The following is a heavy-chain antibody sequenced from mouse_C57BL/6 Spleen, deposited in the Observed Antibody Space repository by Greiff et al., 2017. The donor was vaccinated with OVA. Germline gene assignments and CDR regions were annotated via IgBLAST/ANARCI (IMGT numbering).Heavy chain of an antibody. CDR3: TRSYGNYLDY. D-gene: IGHD2-1*01. J-gene: IGHJ2*01. Sequence: QVQLQQSGAELVRPGASVTLSCKASGYNFTDYEMHWVKQTPVHGLEWIGAIDPETGGTAYNQKFKGKAILTADTSSSPAYMELRSLTSEDAAVDYCTRSYGNYLDYWGQGTTLTVSS. CDR2: IDPETGGT. CDR1: GYNFTDYE. V-gene: IGHV1-15*01.